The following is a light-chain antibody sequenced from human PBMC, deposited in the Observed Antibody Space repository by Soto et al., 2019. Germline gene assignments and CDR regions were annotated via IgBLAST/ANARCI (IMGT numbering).Light chain of an antibody. J-gene: IGKJ4*01. CDR2: AAS. CDR1: QGISNY. V-gene: IGKV1-27*01. Sequence: DIQMTQSPSSLSASVGDRVTITCRASQGISNYLAWYQQKPGKVPKVLIYAASTLQSGVPSRFSGSGSGTDFTLTISSLEPEDFAVDDCQQRSNTLTFGGGTKVDIK. CDR3: QQRSNTLT.